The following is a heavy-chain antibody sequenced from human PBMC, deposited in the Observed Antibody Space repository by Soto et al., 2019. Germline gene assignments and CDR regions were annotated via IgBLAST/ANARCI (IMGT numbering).Heavy chain of an antibody. V-gene: IGHV2-70*04. Sequence: SGPTLVNPTRTLTLTCTFSGFSLSTIGMRVSWIRQPPGKALEWLARIDWDDDKFYSTSLKTRLTISKDTSKNQVVLTMTNMDPVDTATYYCARTYDHGDKQSFDYWGQGTLVTVSS. J-gene: IGHJ4*02. CDR1: GFSLSTIGMR. CDR3: ARTYDHGDKQSFDY. CDR2: IDWDDDK. D-gene: IGHD4-17*01.